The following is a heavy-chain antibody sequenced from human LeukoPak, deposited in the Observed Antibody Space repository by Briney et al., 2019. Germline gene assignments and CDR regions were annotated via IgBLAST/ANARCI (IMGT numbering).Heavy chain of an antibody. V-gene: IGHV4-59*11. D-gene: IGHD3-22*01. CDR1: GGSISTHY. J-gene: IGHJ4*02. Sequence: SETLSLTCTVSGGSISTHYWTWIRQPPEKGLEWIGYVFSGSTNYNPSLESRVTISLDTSKNQFSLKLSSVTAADTAVYYCARSPSGYRFDSWGQGTLVIVSS. CDR3: ARSPSGYRFDS. CDR2: VFSGST.